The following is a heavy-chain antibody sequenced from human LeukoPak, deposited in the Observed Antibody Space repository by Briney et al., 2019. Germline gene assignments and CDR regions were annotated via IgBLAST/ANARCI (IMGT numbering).Heavy chain of an antibody. D-gene: IGHD2-8*01. V-gene: IGHV1-46*01. CDR3: ARGGPYCTNGVCTGIYYYYYYYMDV. CDR1: GYTFTSCY. CDR2: INPSGGST. J-gene: IGHJ6*03. Sequence: ASVKVSCKASGYTFTSCYMHWVRQAPGQGLEWMGIINPSGGSTSYAQKFQGRVTMTRDMSTSTVYMELSSLRSEDTAVYYYARGGPYCTNGVCTGIYYYYYYYMDVWGKGTTVTVSS.